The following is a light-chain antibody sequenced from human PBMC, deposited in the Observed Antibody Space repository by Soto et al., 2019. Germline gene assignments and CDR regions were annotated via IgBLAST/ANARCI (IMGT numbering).Light chain of an antibody. CDR3: QQYDNVPT. J-gene: IGKJ2*01. Sequence: EVVLTQSPGTLSLSPGERATLSCRASETVTSDYLAWYQQKPGQAPRLLFYGASRRAAGIPDRFSGSGSGTDFTLIISRLEPEDFATYYCQQYDNVPTFGQGTKLEMK. CDR2: GAS. CDR1: ETVTSDY. V-gene: IGKV3-20*01.